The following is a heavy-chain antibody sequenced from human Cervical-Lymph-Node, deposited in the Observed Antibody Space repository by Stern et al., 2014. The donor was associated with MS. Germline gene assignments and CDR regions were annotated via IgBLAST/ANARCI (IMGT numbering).Heavy chain of an antibody. V-gene: IGHV1-69*01. CDR1: GGTFIKFP. J-gene: IGHJ5*02. Sequence: VQLVQSGAEVTKPGSSVKVSCKASGGTFIKFPSSWVRQAPGQGLEWMVGIFPVFGTPTYAQEFRGRVTITADVSTSTVYMELSSLRSDDTAVYYCALSSETSDRWYSLGYDLWGQGTLVTVSS. CDR3: ALSSETSDRWYSLGYDL. CDR2: IFPVFGTP. D-gene: IGHD6-13*01.